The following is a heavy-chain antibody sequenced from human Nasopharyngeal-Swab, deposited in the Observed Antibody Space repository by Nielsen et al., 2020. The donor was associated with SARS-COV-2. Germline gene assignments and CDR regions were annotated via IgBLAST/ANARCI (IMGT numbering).Heavy chain of an antibody. Sequence: GGSLRLSCAVSGFTFSSYAMSWVRQAPGKGLEWVSAISGSGGSTYYADSVKGRFTISRDNSKNTLYLQMNSLRAEDTAVYYCAKYYGDYPYYYYYMDVWGKGTTVTVSS. CDR2: ISGSGGST. D-gene: IGHD4-17*01. J-gene: IGHJ6*03. CDR1: GFTFSSYA. CDR3: AKYYGDYPYYYYYMDV. V-gene: IGHV3-23*01.